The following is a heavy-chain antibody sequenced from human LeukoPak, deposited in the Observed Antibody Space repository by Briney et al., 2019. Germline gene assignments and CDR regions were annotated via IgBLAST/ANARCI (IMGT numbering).Heavy chain of an antibody. D-gene: IGHD1-26*01. CDR2: ISYDGSNK. Sequence: PGGSLRLSCAASGFTSSSYAMHWVRQAPGKGLEWVAVISYDGSNKYYADSVKGRFTISRDNSKNTLYLQMNSLRAEDTAVYYCARVRSARPGYWGQGTLVTVSS. CDR3: ARVRSARPGY. CDR1: GFTSSSYA. J-gene: IGHJ4*02. V-gene: IGHV3-30-3*01.